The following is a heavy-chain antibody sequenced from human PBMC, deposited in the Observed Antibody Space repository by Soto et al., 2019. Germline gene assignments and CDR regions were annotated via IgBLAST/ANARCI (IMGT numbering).Heavy chain of an antibody. CDR2: INPNSGGT. J-gene: IGHJ5*02. CDR1: GYTFTGYY. D-gene: IGHD3-10*01. CDR3: ARPRKEHYGSGSYYHH. Sequence: ASVKVSCKASGYTFTGYYMHWVRQAPGQGLEWMGWINPNSGGTNYAQKFQGRVTMTRDTSISTAYMELSRLRSDDTAVYYCARPRKEHYGSGSYYHHWGQGTIVTV. V-gene: IGHV1-2*02.